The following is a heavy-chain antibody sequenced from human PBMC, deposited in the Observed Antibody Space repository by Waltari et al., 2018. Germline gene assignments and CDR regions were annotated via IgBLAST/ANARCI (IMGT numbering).Heavy chain of an antibody. Sequence: EMQLVESGGGLVQPGRSLRLSCGASGLTFENYAMHWVRQVPGKVVEWVSGSNWNIATIHYADSVKGRFSISRDNARNSRYLQLWSLTSEYTALDDCAKDRRGGPLVRESAFGIWGQGKKVTVSS. CDR1: GLTFENYA. CDR2: SNWNIATI. J-gene: IGHJ3*02. V-gene: IGHV3-9*01. D-gene: IGHD3-10*01. CDR3: AKDRRGGPLVRESAFGI.